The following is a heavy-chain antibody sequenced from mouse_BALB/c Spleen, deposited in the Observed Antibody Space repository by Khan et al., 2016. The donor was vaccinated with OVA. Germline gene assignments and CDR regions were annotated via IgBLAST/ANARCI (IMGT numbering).Heavy chain of an antibody. J-gene: IGHJ3*01. CDR2: ISSGGDYT. D-gene: IGHD4-1*01. CDR1: GFTFSSYS. CDR3: ADYLTGSFAY. Sequence: EVQLVESGGDLVKPGGSLKLSCAASGFTFSSYSMSWVRQTPDKRLEWVASISSGGDYTYYQDSVKGRFTISRDNANNTPYLQLSDLKSEDTAMYYCADYLTGSFAYWGQGTLVTVSA. V-gene: IGHV5-6*01.